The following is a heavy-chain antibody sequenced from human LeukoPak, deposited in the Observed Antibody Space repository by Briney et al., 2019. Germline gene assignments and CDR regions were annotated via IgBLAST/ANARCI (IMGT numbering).Heavy chain of an antibody. V-gene: IGHV3-21*01. CDR3: AREGYYDFWSGYKRYYYMDV. J-gene: IGHJ6*03. CDR1: GFTFSSYS. Sequence: KTGGSLRLSCAASGFTFSSYSMNWVRQAPGKGLEWVSSISSSSSYIYYADSVRGRFTISRDNAKNSLYLQINTVRAEDTAVYYCAREGYYDFWSGYKRYYYMDVWGKGTTVTVSS. CDR2: ISSSSSYI. D-gene: IGHD3-3*01.